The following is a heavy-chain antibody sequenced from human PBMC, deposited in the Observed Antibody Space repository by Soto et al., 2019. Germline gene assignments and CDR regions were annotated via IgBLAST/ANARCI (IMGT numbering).Heavy chain of an antibody. CDR2: ISAYNGNT. CDR3: ARDGGGGLIWFGDNYYGMDV. Sequence: QVQLVQSGAEVKKPGASVKVSCKASGYTFTSYGISWVRQAPGQGLEWMGWISAYNGNTNYAQKLQGRVTMTTDTTTLKASMELRSLRSDDTAVYYGARDGGGGLIWFGDNYYGMDVWGQGTTVTVSS. V-gene: IGHV1-18*01. CDR1: GYTFTSYG. D-gene: IGHD3-10*01. J-gene: IGHJ6*02.